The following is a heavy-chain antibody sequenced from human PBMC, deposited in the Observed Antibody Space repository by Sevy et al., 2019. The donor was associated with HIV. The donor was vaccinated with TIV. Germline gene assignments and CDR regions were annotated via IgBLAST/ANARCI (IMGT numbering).Heavy chain of an antibody. V-gene: IGHV4-4*07. CDR2: LDTSGTT. Sequence: SETLSLTCTVSGASISSYFWSWIRQPAGKGLEWIGRLDTSGTTHYNPSLKSRVTMSLDTPKNQFSLHLTSVTAADTAVYYCARIRSQDWYFDLWGRGTLVTVSS. CDR3: ARIRSQDWYFDL. D-gene: IGHD4-17*01. J-gene: IGHJ2*01. CDR1: GASISSYF.